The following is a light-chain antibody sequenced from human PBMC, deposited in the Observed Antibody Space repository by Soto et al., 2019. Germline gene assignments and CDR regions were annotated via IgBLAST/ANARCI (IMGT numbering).Light chain of an antibody. CDR3: SSYAGTKTLV. V-gene: IGLV2-8*01. Sequence: QSVLTQPPSASGSPGQSVTISCTGTISDIGTYYYVSWYQQHPGKAPKLIIYEVSERPSGVPDRFSGSKSGNTPSLTVSGLQAEDEAHYYCSSYAGTKTLVFGGGTKVTVL. J-gene: IGLJ2*01. CDR2: EVS. CDR1: ISDIGTYYY.